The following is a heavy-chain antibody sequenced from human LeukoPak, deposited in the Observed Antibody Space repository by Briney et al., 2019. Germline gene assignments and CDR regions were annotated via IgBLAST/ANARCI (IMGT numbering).Heavy chain of an antibody. CDR3: ARALDYGGNSVPFDY. CDR1: GFTFSSYG. Sequence: GGSLRLSCAASGFTFSSYGMHWVRQAPGKGLGWVAVIWYDGSNKYYADSVKGRFTISRDNSKNTLYLQMNSLRAEDTAVYYCARALDYGGNSVPFDYWGQGTLVTVSS. CDR2: IWYDGSNK. V-gene: IGHV3-33*01. J-gene: IGHJ4*02. D-gene: IGHD4-23*01.